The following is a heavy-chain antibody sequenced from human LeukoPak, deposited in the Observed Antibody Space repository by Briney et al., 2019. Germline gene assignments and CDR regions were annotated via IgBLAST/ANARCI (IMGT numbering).Heavy chain of an antibody. D-gene: IGHD1-14*01. CDR3: AITSVGGGRITGSGYLDN. J-gene: IGHJ4*02. CDR2: ISGGGSVT. V-gene: IGHV3-23*01. Sequence: GGSLRLSCAASGCAFSNHAMNWVSQAPGKGLEWLSIISGGGSVTYYADSVKGRFTISRDNSKNTLYLQMNSLRAEDTAVYYCAITSVGGGRITGSGYLDNWGQGTLVTVSS. CDR1: GCAFSNHA.